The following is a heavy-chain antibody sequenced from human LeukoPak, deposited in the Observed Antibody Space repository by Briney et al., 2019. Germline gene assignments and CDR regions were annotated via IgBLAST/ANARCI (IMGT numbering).Heavy chain of an antibody. Sequence: ASVKVSCKASGYTFTTNGINWVRQAPGQGLEWMGWISTHNGNTNYAQKVQGRVTMTTATSTSTAYMELRSLRSDDTAVYFCARALQLVVPSIVSPTYYYYGMDVWGQGTTVTVSS. D-gene: IGHD2-2*01. CDR3: ARALQLVVPSIVSPTYYYYGMDV. V-gene: IGHV1-18*01. CDR2: ISTHNGNT. CDR1: GYTFTTNG. J-gene: IGHJ6*02.